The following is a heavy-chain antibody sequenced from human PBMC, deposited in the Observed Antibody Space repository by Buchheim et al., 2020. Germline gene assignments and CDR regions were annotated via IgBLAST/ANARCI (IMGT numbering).Heavy chain of an antibody. J-gene: IGHJ6*02. Sequence: QVQLQESGPGLVKPSGTLSLTCAVSSGSISSSYWWSWVRQPPGKGLEWIGEISQSGDTSSTPSLKSRVSMSLDKSQNQLSLNLNSVTAADTAVYYCARNYYIYGMDVWGQGT. CDR2: ISQSGDT. CDR1: SGSISSSYW. V-gene: IGHV4-4*02. CDR3: ARNYYIYGMDV.